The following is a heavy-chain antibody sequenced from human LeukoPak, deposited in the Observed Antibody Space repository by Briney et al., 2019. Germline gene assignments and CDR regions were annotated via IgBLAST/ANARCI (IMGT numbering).Heavy chain of an antibody. D-gene: IGHD4-17*01. CDR2: INHSGST. CDR3: ARDLYGDRDY. J-gene: IGHJ4*02. Sequence: SETLSLTCAVYGGSFSSYYWSWIRQPPGKGLEWIGEINHSGSTNYNPSLKSRVTISVDTSKNQFSLKLSSVTAADTAVYYCARDLYGDRDYWGQGTLVTVSS. V-gene: IGHV4-34*01. CDR1: GGSFSSYY.